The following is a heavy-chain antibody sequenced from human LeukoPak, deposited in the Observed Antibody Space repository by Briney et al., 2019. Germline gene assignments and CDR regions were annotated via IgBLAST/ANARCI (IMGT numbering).Heavy chain of an antibody. J-gene: IGHJ6*03. CDR1: GGTFSNYA. CDR2: IIPIFGTS. D-gene: IGHD2-21*01. V-gene: IGHV1-69*13. Sequence: SVKVSCKASGGTFSNYAISWVRQAPGQGLEWMGGIIPIFGTSNYAQKFQGRVTITADESTSTASMELNSLRSEDTAVYYCARSAGGVPYCGGDCYSPPSYYYYMDVWGKGTSVTVSS. CDR3: ARSAGGVPYCGGDCYSPPSYYYYMDV.